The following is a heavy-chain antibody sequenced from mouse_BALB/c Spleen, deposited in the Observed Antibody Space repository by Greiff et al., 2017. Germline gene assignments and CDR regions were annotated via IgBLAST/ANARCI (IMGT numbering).Heavy chain of an antibody. V-gene: IGHV1-7*01. J-gene: IGHJ2*01. D-gene: IGHD1-1*01. CDR1: GYTFTSYW. CDR2: INPSTGYT. CDR3: ARPIYYYGSSLFDD. Sequence: QVHVKQSGAELAKPGASVKMSCKASGYTFTSYWMHWVKQRPGQGLEWIGYINPSTGYTEYNQKFKDKATLTADKSSSTAYMQLSSLTSEDSAVYYCARPIYYYGSSLFDDWGQGTTLTVSS.